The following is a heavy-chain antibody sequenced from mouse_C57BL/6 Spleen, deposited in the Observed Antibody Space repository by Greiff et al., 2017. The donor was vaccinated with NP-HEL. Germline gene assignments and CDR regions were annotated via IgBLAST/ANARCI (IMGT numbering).Heavy chain of an antibody. CDR1: GYAFSSSW. J-gene: IGHJ4*01. D-gene: IGHD2-14*01. V-gene: IGHV1-82*01. CDR3: ARRVLAMDY. CDR2: IYPGDGDT. Sequence: VKLQQSGPELVKPGASVKISCKASGYAFSSSWMNWVKQRPGKGLEWIGRIYPGDGDTNYNGKFKGKATLTADKSSSTAYMQLSSLTSEDSAVYFCARRVLAMDYWGQGTSVTVSS.